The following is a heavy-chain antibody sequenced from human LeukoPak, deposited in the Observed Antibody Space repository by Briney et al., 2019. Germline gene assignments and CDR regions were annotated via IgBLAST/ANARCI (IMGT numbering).Heavy chain of an antibody. J-gene: IGHJ4*02. D-gene: IGHD5-12*01. V-gene: IGHV1-18*01. Sequence: ASVKVSCKASGYTFSSYGIAWVRQAPGQGLEWMGWISGYNGNTNYAQKLQGRVSMTTDTSTTTAYMELRSLTSDDTALYYCARSSLGTITAGPFDYWGQGTLVTVSS. CDR1: GYTFSSYG. CDR3: ARSSLGTITAGPFDY. CDR2: ISGYNGNT.